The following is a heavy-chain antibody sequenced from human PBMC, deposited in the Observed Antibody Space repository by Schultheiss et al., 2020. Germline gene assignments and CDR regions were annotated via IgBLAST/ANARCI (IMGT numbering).Heavy chain of an antibody. CDR1: GGSISSYY. Sequence: SETLSLTCTVSGGSISSYYWSWIRQPPGKGLEWIGYIYYSGSTNYNPSLKSRVTISVDTSKNQFSLKLSSVTAADTAVYYCARGDYYFDYWGQGTLVTVSS. J-gene: IGHJ4*02. CDR3: ARGDYYFDY. V-gene: IGHV4-59*01. CDR2: IYYSGST.